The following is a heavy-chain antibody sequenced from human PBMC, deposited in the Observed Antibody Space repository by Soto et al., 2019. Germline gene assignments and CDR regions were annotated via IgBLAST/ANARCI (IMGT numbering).Heavy chain of an antibody. J-gene: IGHJ6*02. Sequence: VPLVESGGGLVQPGGSLRLSCAASGIPVSSNYMTWVRQAPGKGLEWVSVLHSGGDTYYANSVKGRFTISRHDSTNTLFLQMNSLTAEDTAVYYCARDGPYYYASRMDVWGQGTTVTVSS. V-gene: IGHV3-53*04. CDR1: GIPVSSNY. D-gene: IGHD3-10*01. CDR3: ARDGPYYYASRMDV. CDR2: LHSGGDT.